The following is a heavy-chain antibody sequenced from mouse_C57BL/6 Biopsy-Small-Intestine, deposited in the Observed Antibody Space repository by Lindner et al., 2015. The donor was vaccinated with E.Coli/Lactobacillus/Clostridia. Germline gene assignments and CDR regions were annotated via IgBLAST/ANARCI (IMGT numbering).Heavy chain of an antibody. CDR1: GFTFSDYG. V-gene: IGHV5-17*01. Sequence: VQLQESGGGLVKPGGSLKLSCAASGFTFSDYGMHWVRQAPEKGLEWVAYISSGSSTIYYADTVKGRFTISRDNAKNTLFLQMTSLRSEDTAMYYCARPGYGSSWGYFDYWGQGTTLTVSS. CDR2: ISSGSSTI. D-gene: IGHD1-1*01. CDR3: ARPGYGSSWGYFDY. J-gene: IGHJ2*01.